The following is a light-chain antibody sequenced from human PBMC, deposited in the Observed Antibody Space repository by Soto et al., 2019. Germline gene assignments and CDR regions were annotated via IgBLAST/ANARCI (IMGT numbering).Light chain of an antibody. CDR1: SSDVGGYKY. Sequence: QSVLTQPPSASGSPGQSVTISCTGTSSDVGGYKYVSWYQQHPGKAPKLMIYEVTKRPSGVPDRFSGSKSGNTASLTVSWLQAEDEADYYCSSYAGSILFGTGTKLTVL. CDR2: EVT. V-gene: IGLV2-8*01. J-gene: IGLJ1*01. CDR3: SSYAGSIL.